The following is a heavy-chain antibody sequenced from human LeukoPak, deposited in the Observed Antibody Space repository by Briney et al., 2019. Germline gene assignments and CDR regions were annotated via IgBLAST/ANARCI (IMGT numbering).Heavy chain of an antibody. CDR2: INPSGGST. CDR1: GYTFTSYY. J-gene: IGHJ4*02. V-gene: IGHV1-46*01. D-gene: IGHD3-10*01. Sequence: ASVKVSCKASGYTFTSYYMHWVRQAPGQGLEWMGIINPSGGSTSYAQKFQGRVTMTRDTSTSTVYMELSSLRSEDTAVYYCARFGDHYYGSGSYYNPGPDYWGQGTLVTVSS. CDR3: ARFGDHYYGSGSYYNPGPDY.